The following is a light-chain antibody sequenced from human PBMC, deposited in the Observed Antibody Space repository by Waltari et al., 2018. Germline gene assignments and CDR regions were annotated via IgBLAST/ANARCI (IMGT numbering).Light chain of an antibody. CDR1: QSVNNY. V-gene: IGKV3-20*01. J-gene: IGKJ3*01. Sequence: EIVLTQSPGTLSLSLGERATISCRASQSVNNYLAWFQQKPGQAPRLLIHGASSRATGIPDRISGSGSGTDFTLTISGLEPQDFAVYYCQQYSSSPLTFGPGTKVDIK. CDR2: GAS. CDR3: QQYSSSPLT.